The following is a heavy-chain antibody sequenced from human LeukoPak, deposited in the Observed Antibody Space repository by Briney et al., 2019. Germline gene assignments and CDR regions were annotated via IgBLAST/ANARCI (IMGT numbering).Heavy chain of an antibody. V-gene: IGHV3-48*03. CDR3: AREGGRDGYNDY. D-gene: IGHD5-24*01. CDR2: ISSSGSTI. Sequence: GGSLRLSCAASGFTFSSYEMNWVRQAPGKGLEWVSYISSSGSTIYYADSVKGRFTISRDNAKNLLYLQMNSLRAEDTAVYYYAREGGRDGYNDYWGQGTLVTVSS. J-gene: IGHJ4*02. CDR1: GFTFSSYE.